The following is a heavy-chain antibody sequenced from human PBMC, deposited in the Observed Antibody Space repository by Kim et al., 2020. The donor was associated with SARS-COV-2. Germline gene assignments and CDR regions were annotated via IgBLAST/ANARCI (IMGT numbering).Heavy chain of an antibody. J-gene: IGHJ4*02. CDR2: VSSLGDSP. D-gene: IGHD3-3*01. Sequence: GGSLRLSCSASGFTFSNYAMYWVRQAPGKGLEFVSSVSSLGDSPYYADSVKGRFTISRDNSKNTLYLQMSSLRVEDTAIYYCVKLEFDFLSDYHQYFDYWGQGALVTVSS. CDR1: GFTFSNYA. V-gene: IGHV3-64D*06. CDR3: VKLEFDFLSDYHQYFDY.